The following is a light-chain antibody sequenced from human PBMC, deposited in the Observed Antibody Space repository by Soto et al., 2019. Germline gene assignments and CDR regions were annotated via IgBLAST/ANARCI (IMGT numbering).Light chain of an antibody. CDR1: SSDVGGYNS. CDR3: SSCTSSSTWV. V-gene: IGLV2-14*03. J-gene: IGLJ3*02. CDR2: DVS. Sequence: QSALTQPASVSGSPGQSIAISCTGTSSDVGGYNSVSWYQQHPGKAPKLVIYDVSNRPSGVSNRFSGSKSGNTASLTISGLQAEDEADYYCSSCTSSSTWVFGGGTKVTVL.